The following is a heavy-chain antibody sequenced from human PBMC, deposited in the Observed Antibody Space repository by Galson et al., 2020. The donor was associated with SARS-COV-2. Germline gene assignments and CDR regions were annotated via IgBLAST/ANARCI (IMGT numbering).Heavy chain of an antibody. J-gene: IGHJ6*02. CDR3: ARDLVVPAASDYYYYGMDV. D-gene: IGHD2-2*01. CDR2: INTNTGNP. Sequence: ASVKVYCKASGYTFTSYAMNWVRQAPGQGLEWMGWINTNTGNPTYAQGFTGRFVFSLDTSVSTAYLQISSLKAEDTAVYYCARDLVVPAASDYYYYGMDVWGQGTTVTVSS. CDR1: GYTFTSYA. V-gene: IGHV7-4-1*02.